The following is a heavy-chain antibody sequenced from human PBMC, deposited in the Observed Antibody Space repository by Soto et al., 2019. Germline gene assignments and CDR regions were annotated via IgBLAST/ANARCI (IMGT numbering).Heavy chain of an antibody. CDR3: AKSQYSSGWYGAFDI. Sequence: VQLVESGGGLVQPGGSLRLSCAASGFTFSSYGMHWVRQAPGKGLEWVAVISYDGSNKYYADSVKGRFTISRDNSKNTLYLQMNSLRAEDTAVYYCAKSQYSSGWYGAFDIWGQGTMVTVSS. J-gene: IGHJ3*02. D-gene: IGHD6-19*01. CDR1: GFTFSSYG. CDR2: ISYDGSNK. V-gene: IGHV3-30*18.